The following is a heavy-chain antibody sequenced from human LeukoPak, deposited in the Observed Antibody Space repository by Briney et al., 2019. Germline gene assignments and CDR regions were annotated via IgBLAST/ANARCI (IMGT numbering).Heavy chain of an antibody. CDR3: ARARFLEWLLYNWLDP. V-gene: IGHV4-34*01. D-gene: IGHD3-3*01. CDR1: GGSFSGYY. CDR2: INHSGST. Sequence: PSETLSLTCAVYGGSFSGYYWSWIGHPPGKGLGWIGEINHSGSTNYNPSLKSRVTISVDTSKNQFSLKLSSVTAADTAVYYCARARFLEWLLYNWLDPWGHGTLVTVSS. J-gene: IGHJ5*02.